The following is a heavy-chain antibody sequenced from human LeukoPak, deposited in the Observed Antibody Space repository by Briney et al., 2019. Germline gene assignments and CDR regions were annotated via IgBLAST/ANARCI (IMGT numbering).Heavy chain of an antibody. D-gene: IGHD2-21*02. CDR2: INHSGST. J-gene: IGHJ5*02. CDR1: GFTFSNFA. V-gene: IGHV4-34*01. CDR3: ARGTAKFDP. Sequence: GSLRLSCAASGFTFSNFAMTWVRQPPGKGLEWIGEINHSGSTNYNPSLKSRVTISVDTSKNQFSLKLSSVTAADTAVYYCARGTAKFDPWGQGTLVTVSS.